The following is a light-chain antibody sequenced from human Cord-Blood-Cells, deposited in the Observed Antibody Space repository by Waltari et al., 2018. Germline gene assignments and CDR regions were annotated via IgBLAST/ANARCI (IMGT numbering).Light chain of an antibody. CDR3: SSYTSSSTWV. Sequence: QSALTQPASVSGSPGQSITISCTGTSSDVGGYNYVSWYQQNPGKAPKLMIYDVSNRPSGVSNRFAGSKSGNTASLTISGLQAEDEADYYCSSYTSSSTWVFGGGTKLTGL. CDR2: DVS. CDR1: SSDVGGYNY. J-gene: IGLJ3*02. V-gene: IGLV2-14*03.